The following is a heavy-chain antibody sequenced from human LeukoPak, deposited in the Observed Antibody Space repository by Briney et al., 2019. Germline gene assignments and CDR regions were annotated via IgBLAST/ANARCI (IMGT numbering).Heavy chain of an antibody. V-gene: IGHV4-34*01. CDR2: INHSGST. CDR1: GGSISGYY. D-gene: IGHD6-13*01. CDR3: ARGSDTAAGLY. J-gene: IGHJ4*02. Sequence: NPSETLSLTCAVYGGSISGYYWSWIRQPPGKGLEWIGEINHSGSTNYNPSLKSRVSISVDSSKNQFSLKVSSVTAADTAVYYCARGSDTAAGLYWGQGTLVTVSS.